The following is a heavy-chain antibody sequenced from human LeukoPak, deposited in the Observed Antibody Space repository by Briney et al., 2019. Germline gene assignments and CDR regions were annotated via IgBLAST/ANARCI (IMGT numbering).Heavy chain of an antibody. CDR2: FDPEDGET. J-gene: IGHJ4*02. Sequence: ASVKVSCKASGGTFSSYAISWVRQAPGKGLEWMGGFDPEDGETIYAQKLQGRVTMTEDTSTATAYMELSSLRSEDTAVYYCATPMVRGVVIFDYWGQGTLVTVSS. D-gene: IGHD3-10*01. CDR1: GGTFSSYA. V-gene: IGHV1-24*01. CDR3: ATPMVRGVVIFDY.